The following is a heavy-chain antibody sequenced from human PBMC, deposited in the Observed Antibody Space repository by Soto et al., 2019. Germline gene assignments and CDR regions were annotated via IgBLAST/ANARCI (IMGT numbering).Heavy chain of an antibody. V-gene: IGHV4-34*01. D-gene: IGHD6-13*01. Sequence: QVQLQQWGAGLLKPSETLSLTCAVYGGSFSGYYWSWIRQPPGKGLEWIGEINHSGSTNYNPSLKSRVTISVDTSKNQFSRKLSSVTAADTAVYYGASSIAAAGLTFDYWGQGTLVTVSS. CDR1: GGSFSGYY. CDR2: INHSGST. CDR3: ASSIAAAGLTFDY. J-gene: IGHJ4*02.